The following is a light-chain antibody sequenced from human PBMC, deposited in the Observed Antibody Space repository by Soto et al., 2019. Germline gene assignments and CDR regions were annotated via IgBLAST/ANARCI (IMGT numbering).Light chain of an antibody. CDR2: EVN. V-gene: IGLV2-8*01. J-gene: IGLJ3*02. Sequence: QSALTQPPSASGSPGQSVTISCTGTSSDVGGYDYVSWYQQHPGKAPKLMIYEVNRRPSGVPDRFSGSKSGNTASLTVSGLQPEDEADYYCSSYADPNSGVFGGGTKVTVL. CDR3: SSYADPNSGV. CDR1: SSDVGGYDY.